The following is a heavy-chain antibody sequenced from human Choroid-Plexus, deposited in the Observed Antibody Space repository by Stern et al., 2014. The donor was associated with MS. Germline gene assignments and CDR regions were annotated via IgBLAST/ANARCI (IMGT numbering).Heavy chain of an antibody. D-gene: IGHD2/OR15-2a*01. J-gene: IGHJ5*02. Sequence: VQLVEPGGGVVQPGRPRRLPCVAPGFPFGSCAMHWVRQAPGKGLEWVAGVSYDGSNKYYADSVKCRFTISRDNSQNTLYMQMSSLRPEDTAVYYCAKDRQYLTYFFDHWGQGSLVTVSS. CDR3: AKDRQYLTYFFDH. CDR1: GFPFGSCA. V-gene: IGHV3-30*18. CDR2: VSYDGSNK.